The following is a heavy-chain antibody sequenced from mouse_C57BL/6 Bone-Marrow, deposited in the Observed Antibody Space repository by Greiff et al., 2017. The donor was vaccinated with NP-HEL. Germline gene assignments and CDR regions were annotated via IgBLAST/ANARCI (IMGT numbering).Heavy chain of an antibody. J-gene: IGHJ4*01. CDR1: GYTFTSYW. CDR2: IYPSDSET. Sequence: QVQLKQPGAELVRPGSSVKLSCKASGYTFTSYWMDWVKQRPGQGLEWIGNIYPSDSETHYNQKFKDKATLTVDKSSSTAYMQLSSLTSEDSAVYYCARRGARGFHYYAMDYWGQGTSVTVSS. D-gene: IGHD3-3*01. CDR3: ARRGARGFHYYAMDY. V-gene: IGHV1-61*01.